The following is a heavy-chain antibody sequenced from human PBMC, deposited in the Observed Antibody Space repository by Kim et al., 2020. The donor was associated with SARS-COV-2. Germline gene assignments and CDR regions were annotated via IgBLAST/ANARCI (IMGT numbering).Heavy chain of an antibody. CDR3: AGGENYDFWSGYYVGGFDY. CDR2: IYYSGST. D-gene: IGHD3-3*01. CDR1: GGSISSSSYY. Sequence: SETLSLTCTVSGGSISSSSYYWGWIRQPPGKGLEWIGSIYYSGSTYYNPSLKSRVTISVDTSKNQFSLKLSSVTAADTAVYYCAGGENYDFWSGYYVGGFDYWGQGTLVTVSS. J-gene: IGHJ4*02. V-gene: IGHV4-39*07.